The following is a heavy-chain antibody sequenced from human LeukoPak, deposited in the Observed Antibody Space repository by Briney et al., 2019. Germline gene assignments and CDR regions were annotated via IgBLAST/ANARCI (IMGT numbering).Heavy chain of an antibody. V-gene: IGHV3-21*01. Sequence: GGSLRLSCAASGFTFSSYSMNWVRQAPEKGLEWVSSISSSSSYIYYADSVKGRFTISRDNAKNSLYLQMNSLRAEDTAVYYCARAWDYYDSSGYCYWGQGTLVTVSS. CDR1: GFTFSSYS. D-gene: IGHD3-22*01. CDR2: ISSSSSYI. CDR3: ARAWDYYDSSGYCY. J-gene: IGHJ4*02.